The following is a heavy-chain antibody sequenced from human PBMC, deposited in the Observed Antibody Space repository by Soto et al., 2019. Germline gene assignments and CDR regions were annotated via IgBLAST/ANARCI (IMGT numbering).Heavy chain of an antibody. CDR3: ATDVNSRFYFDY. Sequence: QVQLQESGPGLVKPSQTLSLTCTVSSGSISSDDYYWSWIRQHPGKGLEWIGYIYYGGNTYYNPSLKSRVNLSVDASKNQFSLGLSSVTAADTAVYYCATDVNSRFYFDYWGQGTLVTVSS. V-gene: IGHV4-31*03. CDR2: IYYGGNT. CDR1: SGSISSDDYY. J-gene: IGHJ4*02. D-gene: IGHD2-21*01.